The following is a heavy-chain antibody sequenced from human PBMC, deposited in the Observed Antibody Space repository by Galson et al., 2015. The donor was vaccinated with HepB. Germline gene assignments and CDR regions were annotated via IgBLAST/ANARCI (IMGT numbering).Heavy chain of an antibody. J-gene: IGHJ4*02. CDR1: GYTFTSYY. D-gene: IGHD3-9*01. V-gene: IGHV1-46*04. CDR2: INPSGGST. CDR3: ARGRGLRYFDWLFDY. Sequence: SVKVSCKASGYTFTSYYMHWVRQAPGQGLEWMGIINPSGGSTSYAQKLQGRVTMTRDTSTSTVYKELSSLRSEDTAVYYCARGRGLRYFDWLFDYWGQGTLVTVSS.